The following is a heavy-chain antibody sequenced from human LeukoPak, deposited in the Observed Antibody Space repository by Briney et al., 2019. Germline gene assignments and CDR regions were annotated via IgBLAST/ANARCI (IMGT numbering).Heavy chain of an antibody. V-gene: IGHV4-4*02. CDR1: GGSISSSDW. Sequence: SGTLSLTCAVSGGSISSSDWWSWVRQPPGKGLEWIGEIYHSGSTNYNPSLKSRVTISVDKSKNQFSLRLSSVTAADMAVYYCARDLWFGELLIPGAFDIWGQGTMVTVSS. D-gene: IGHD3-10*01. CDR2: IYHSGST. J-gene: IGHJ3*02. CDR3: ARDLWFGELLIPGAFDI.